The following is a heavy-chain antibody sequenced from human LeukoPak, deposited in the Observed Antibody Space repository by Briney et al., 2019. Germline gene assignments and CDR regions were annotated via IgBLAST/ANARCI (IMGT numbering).Heavy chain of an antibody. CDR1: GFTFSSYA. V-gene: IGHV3-30-3*01. D-gene: IGHD1-26*01. CDR3: ARDFGGSYYRAGHDAFDI. Sequence: GGSLRLSCAASGFTFSSYAMHWVRQAPGKGLEWVAIISYDGNNKYYADSVKGRFTISRDNSKNTLYLQMNSLRAEDTAVYYCARDFGGSYYRAGHDAFDIWGQGTMVTVSS. CDR2: ISYDGNNK. J-gene: IGHJ3*02.